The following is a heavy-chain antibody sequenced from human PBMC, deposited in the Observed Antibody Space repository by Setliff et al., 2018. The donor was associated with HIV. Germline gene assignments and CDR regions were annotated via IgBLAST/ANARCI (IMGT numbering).Heavy chain of an antibody. CDR2: INPNSGGT. CDR1: GYTFTDYY. V-gene: IGHV1-2*06. CDR3: ATKVYCTNGLWLDAFDL. D-gene: IGHD2-8*01. Sequence: ASVKVSCKASGYTFTDYYMHWVRQAPGQGIEWMGRINPNSGGTSHAQKFQGRVTMTRDTSSSTAYMELSRLRSDDTAVYYCATKVYCTNGLWLDAFDLWGQGTMVTVSS. J-gene: IGHJ3*01.